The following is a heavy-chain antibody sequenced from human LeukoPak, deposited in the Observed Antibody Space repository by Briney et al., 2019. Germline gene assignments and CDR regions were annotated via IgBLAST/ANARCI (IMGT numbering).Heavy chain of an antibody. Sequence: PSETLSLTCAVYGGSFSGYYWSWIRQPPGKGLGWIGEINHSGSTNYNPSLKSRVTISVDTSKNQFSLKLSSVTAADTAVYYCARHIMGYFDYWGQGTLVTVSS. CDR2: INHSGST. D-gene: IGHD2-21*01. CDR3: ARHIMGYFDY. V-gene: IGHV4-34*01. CDR1: GGSFSGYY. J-gene: IGHJ4*02.